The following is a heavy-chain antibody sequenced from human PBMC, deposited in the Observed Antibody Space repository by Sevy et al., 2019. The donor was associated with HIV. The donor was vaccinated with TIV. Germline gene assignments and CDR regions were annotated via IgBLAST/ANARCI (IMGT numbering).Heavy chain of an antibody. J-gene: IGHJ4*02. Sequence: GGSLGLSCAVSGFIFNNYAMHWVRQAPGKGLEWVAVISHDGSNKYYGDSVKGRFTISRDNSKNTLYLQMNSLRPEDTAVYYCARALSTWYYFDSWGQGTLVTVSS. D-gene: IGHD6-13*01. CDR2: ISHDGSNK. CDR1: GFIFNNYA. V-gene: IGHV3-30*04. CDR3: ARALSTWYYFDS.